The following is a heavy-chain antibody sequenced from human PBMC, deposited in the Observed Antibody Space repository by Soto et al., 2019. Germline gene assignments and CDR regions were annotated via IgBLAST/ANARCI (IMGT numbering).Heavy chain of an antibody. CDR1: GFAFSNFG. Sequence: QVQVVESGGGVVQPGRSLRLSCVGSGFAFSNFGMHWVRQAPGKGLEWVAVIWHNGNNKDYADYAKGRFTISRDNSKNILYLEMNSLRVEDTAVYYCARDPGQDEAMDYWGQGTLVMVSS. J-gene: IGHJ4*02. V-gene: IGHV3-33*01. CDR3: ARDPGQDEAMDY. CDR2: IWHNGNNK.